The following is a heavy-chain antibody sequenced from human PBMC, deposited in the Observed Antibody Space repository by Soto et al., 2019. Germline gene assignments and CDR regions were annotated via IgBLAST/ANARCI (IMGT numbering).Heavy chain of an antibody. J-gene: IGHJ4*02. CDR2: IWYDGNNK. V-gene: IGHV3-33*01. Sequence: GGSLRLSCAASGFTFSTYGMHWVRQAPGKGLEWVAIIWYDGNNKYYAESVKGRFTISRDNSKNTLYLHMNSLRAEDTAVYYCVRAPIGSVFDYWGQGALVTVSS. CDR1: GFTFSTYG. D-gene: IGHD1-26*01. CDR3: VRAPIGSVFDY.